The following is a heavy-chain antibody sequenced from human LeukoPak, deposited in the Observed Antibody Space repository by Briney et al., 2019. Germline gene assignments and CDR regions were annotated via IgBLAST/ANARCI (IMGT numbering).Heavy chain of an antibody. D-gene: IGHD1-14*01. V-gene: IGHV3-30-3*02. CDR1: GFAFSDYA. J-gene: IGHJ4*02. CDR2: ISSDGINK. Sequence: GSLRLSCAASGFAFSDYAMHWVRQAPGKGLEWVAVISSDGINKHYTDSVKGRVTISRDNSNNTLYLQMSSLRADDTAVYYCAKYRTTNAPPRNFDYWGQGTLVTVSS. CDR3: AKYRTTNAPPRNFDY.